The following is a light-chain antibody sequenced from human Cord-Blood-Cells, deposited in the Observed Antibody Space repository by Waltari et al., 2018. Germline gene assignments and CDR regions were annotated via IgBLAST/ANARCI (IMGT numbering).Light chain of an antibody. CDR3: CSYAGSYTYV. J-gene: IGLJ1*01. CDR1: SSDVGGYNY. V-gene: IGLV2-11*01. Sequence: QSALTQPRSVSGSPGQSVTISCTGTSSDVGGYNYVSWYQQHPGKAPKLRISDFSKRPSGVAERVSGSKSGNAASLPISGLQAEDEADYYCCSYAGSYTYVFGTGTKVTVL. CDR2: DFS.